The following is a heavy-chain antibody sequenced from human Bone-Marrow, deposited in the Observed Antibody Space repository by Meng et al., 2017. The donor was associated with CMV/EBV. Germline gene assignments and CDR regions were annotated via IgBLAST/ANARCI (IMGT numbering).Heavy chain of an antibody. V-gene: IGHV4-59*01. J-gene: IGHJ6*02. D-gene: IGHD6-13*01. CDR3: ARIPPPHSSRWYDLDYYYYGMDV. Sequence: SETLSLTCTVSGGPISSYYWSWIRQPPGKGLEWIGYIYYSGSTNYNPSLKSRVTISVDTSKNQFSLKLSSVTAADTAVYYCARIPPPHSSRWYDLDYYYYGMDVWGQGTTVTVSS. CDR2: IYYSGST. CDR1: GGPISSYY.